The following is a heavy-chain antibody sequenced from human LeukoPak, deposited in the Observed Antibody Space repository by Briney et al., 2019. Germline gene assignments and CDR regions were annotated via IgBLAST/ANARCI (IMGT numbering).Heavy chain of an antibody. CDR1: GGTFSSYA. D-gene: IGHD2-2*02. Sequence: SVKVSCKASGGTFSSYAISWVRQAPGQGLEWMGGIIPIFGTANYAQKFQGRVTITTDESTSTAYMGLSSLRSEDTAVYYCGRSYCSSTSRYTVGGFDPWGQGTLVTVSS. V-gene: IGHV1-69*05. J-gene: IGHJ5*02. CDR3: GRSYCSSTSRYTVGGFDP. CDR2: IIPIFGTA.